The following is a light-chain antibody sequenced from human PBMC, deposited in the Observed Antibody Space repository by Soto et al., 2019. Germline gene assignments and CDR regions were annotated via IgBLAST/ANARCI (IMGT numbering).Light chain of an antibody. CDR1: QSISSW. V-gene: IGKV1-5*03. CDR2: MAS. CDR3: QQYKSYSRT. J-gene: IGKJ1*01. Sequence: DIQMTQSPSTLSASVGDRVTITCRASQSISSWLAWYQQKPEKVPKLLIYMASSLESGVPSSFSGSGSGTEFTLTISSLQPDDFATYYCQQYKSYSRTFGQGTKVEIK.